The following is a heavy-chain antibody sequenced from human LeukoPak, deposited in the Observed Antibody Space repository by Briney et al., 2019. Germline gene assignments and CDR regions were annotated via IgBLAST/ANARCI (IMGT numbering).Heavy chain of an antibody. Sequence: PGGSLRLSXAASGFTFRDYYMSWIRQTPGKGLEWLSYISSSGSTIYYADSVKGRFTISRDNAKNSLYLQMNSLRAEDTAVYYCASPGLIVGAIQHWGQGTLVTVSS. CDR3: ASPGLIVGAIQH. CDR1: GFTFRDYY. V-gene: IGHV3-11*04. D-gene: IGHD1-26*01. J-gene: IGHJ1*01. CDR2: ISSSGSTI.